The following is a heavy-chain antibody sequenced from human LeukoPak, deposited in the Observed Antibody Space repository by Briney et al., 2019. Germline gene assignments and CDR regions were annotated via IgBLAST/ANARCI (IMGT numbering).Heavy chain of an antibody. J-gene: IGHJ6*03. Sequence: GESLKISCKGSGYSFTSYWIGWVRQMPGKGLEWMGIIYPGDSDTRYSPSFQGQVTISADKSISTAYLQWSSLKASDTAMYYCARLEGLAARRPRVGYYMDVWGKGTTVTVSS. CDR2: IYPGDSDT. CDR1: GYSFTSYW. V-gene: IGHV5-51*01. CDR3: ARLEGLAARRPRVGYYMDV. D-gene: IGHD6-6*01.